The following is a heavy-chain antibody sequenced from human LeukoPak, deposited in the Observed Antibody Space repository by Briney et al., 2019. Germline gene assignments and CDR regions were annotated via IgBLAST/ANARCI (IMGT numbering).Heavy chain of an antibody. Sequence: PGGSLRLSCAASGFTFSNYAMSWVHQAPGKGLEWVSAISSSGGGTYYADSVKGRFTISRDNSKDTLSLQMNSLRAEDTAVYYCARGIYGDYDHWGQGTLVTVST. CDR1: GFTFSNYA. J-gene: IGHJ1*01. D-gene: IGHD4-17*01. V-gene: IGHV3-23*01. CDR2: ISSSGGGT. CDR3: ARGIYGDYDH.